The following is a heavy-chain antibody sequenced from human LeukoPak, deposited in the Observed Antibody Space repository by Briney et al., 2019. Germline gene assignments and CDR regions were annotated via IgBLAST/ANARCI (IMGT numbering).Heavy chain of an antibody. CDR3: ARVRVRGVVDY. J-gene: IGHJ4*02. Sequence: PSETLSLTCTVSGGSISSGSYYWSWIRQPAGKGLEWIGRIYTSGSTNYNPSLKSRVTISVDTSKNQFSLKLSSVTAADTAVYYCARVRVRGVVDYWGQGTLVTVSS. V-gene: IGHV4-61*02. D-gene: IGHD3-10*01. CDR2: IYTSGST. CDR1: GGSISSGSYY.